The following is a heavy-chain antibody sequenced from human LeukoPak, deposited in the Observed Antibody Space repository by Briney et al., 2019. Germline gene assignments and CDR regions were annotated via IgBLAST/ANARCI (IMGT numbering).Heavy chain of an antibody. CDR1: GFTFTNYW. CDR2: IKQDRSEK. V-gene: IGHV3-7*01. J-gene: IGHJ4*02. CDR3: ARLREIPVFGVVTKSTSYFDY. Sequence: GGSLRLSCAASGFTFTNYWVSWVRQAPGKGLELVANIKQDRSEKYYVDSVKGRFTISRDNAKNSLYLQMNSLRAEDTAVYYCARLREIPVFGVVTKSTSYFDYWGQGTLVTVSS. D-gene: IGHD3-3*01.